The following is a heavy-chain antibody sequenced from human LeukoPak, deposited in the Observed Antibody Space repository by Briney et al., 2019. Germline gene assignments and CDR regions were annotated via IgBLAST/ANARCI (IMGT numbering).Heavy chain of an antibody. Sequence: SETLSLTCTVSGGSISSYYWSWIRQPPGKGLEWIGYIYYSGSTNYNPSLKSRVTISVDTSKNQFSLKLSSVTAADTAVYYCARLKRSYSGFDIWGQGTMVTVSS. CDR2: IYYSGST. J-gene: IGHJ3*02. D-gene: IGHD1-26*01. V-gene: IGHV4-59*01. CDR3: ARLKRSYSGFDI. CDR1: GGSISSYY.